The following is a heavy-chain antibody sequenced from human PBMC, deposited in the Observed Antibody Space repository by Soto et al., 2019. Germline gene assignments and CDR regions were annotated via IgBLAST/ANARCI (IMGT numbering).Heavy chain of an antibody. D-gene: IGHD3-10*01. V-gene: IGHV4-34*01. J-gene: IGHJ3*02. CDR3: ARRIRGVNDAFDI. Sequence: QVQLQQWGAGLLKPSETLSLTCTVYGGSFSNYYWSWIRQPPGKGLEWIGEINHSGTTNYHPSLKSRVTMLKDPSKNQFSLKLSSVTAADTAVYYCARRIRGVNDAFDIWGQGTMVTISS. CDR1: GGSFSNYY. CDR2: INHSGTT.